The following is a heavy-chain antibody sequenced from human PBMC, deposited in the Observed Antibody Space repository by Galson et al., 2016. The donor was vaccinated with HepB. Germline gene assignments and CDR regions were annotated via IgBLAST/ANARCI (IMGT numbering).Heavy chain of an antibody. J-gene: IGHJ4*02. Sequence: QSGAEVKKPGESLKISCKGSGYSFTSYWIGWVRQMPGKGLEWMGIIYPGDSDKRYSPSFQGQVTISADKSISTAHLQWSSPKASDSGMYYCARPYCSGGRCYLDYWGQGTLVTVSS. V-gene: IGHV5-51*01. D-gene: IGHD2-15*01. CDR2: IYPGDSDK. CDR3: ARPYCSGGRCYLDY. CDR1: GYSFTSYW.